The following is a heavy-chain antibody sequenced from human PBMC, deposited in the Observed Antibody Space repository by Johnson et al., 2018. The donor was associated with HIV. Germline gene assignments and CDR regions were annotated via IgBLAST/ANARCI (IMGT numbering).Heavy chain of an antibody. D-gene: IGHD1-1*01. V-gene: IGHV3-23*04. Sequence: VQLVESGGGLVQPGGSLRLSCAASGLIFRTYWMSWVRQAPGKGLEWVSAISGSGDTTHYADSVKGRFTISRDNSKNSLYLQMNSLRAEDTALYYCAKDRTGFDAFDIWGQGT. J-gene: IGHJ3*02. CDR1: GLIFRTYW. CDR3: AKDRTGFDAFDI. CDR2: ISGSGDTT.